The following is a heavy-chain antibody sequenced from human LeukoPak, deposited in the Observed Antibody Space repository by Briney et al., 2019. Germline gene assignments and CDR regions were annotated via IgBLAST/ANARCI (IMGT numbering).Heavy chain of an antibody. V-gene: IGHV3-9*01. Sequence: GGSLRLSCAASGFTFDDYAMHWVRQAPGKGLEWVSGISWNSGYIGYEDSVKGRFTISRDNAKNSLYLQMNSLRAEDTALYYCAKGSYGSGSYVDYWGQGTLVTVSS. CDR2: ISWNSGYI. CDR1: GFTFDDYA. D-gene: IGHD3-10*01. J-gene: IGHJ4*02. CDR3: AKGSYGSGSYVDY.